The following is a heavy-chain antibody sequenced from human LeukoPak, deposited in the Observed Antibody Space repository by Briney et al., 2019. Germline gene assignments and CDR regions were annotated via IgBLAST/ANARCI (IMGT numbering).Heavy chain of an antibody. D-gene: IGHD1-26*01. Sequence: PGGSLRLSCAASRFTFSNYAMSWVRQAPGKGLEWVSSISASGGDTYHANSVRGRFIISRDNSENTLYLQMNSLRAEDTAVYYCAKELGSGSYIEWNYFDYWGQGTLVTVSS. V-gene: IGHV3-23*01. J-gene: IGHJ4*02. CDR3: AKELGSGSYIEWNYFDY. CDR1: RFTFSNYA. CDR2: ISASGGDT.